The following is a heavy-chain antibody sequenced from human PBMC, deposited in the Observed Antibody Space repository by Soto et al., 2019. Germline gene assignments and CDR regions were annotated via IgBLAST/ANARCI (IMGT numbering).Heavy chain of an antibody. J-gene: IGHJ4*02. CDR3: ARVRAAAGRRAYFDY. Sequence: QVQLQQWGAGLLKPSETLSLTCAVYGGSFSGYYWSWIRQPPGKGLEWIGEINHSGSTNYNPSLKSRVTISVDTSKNQFSLKLSSVTAADTAVYYYARVRAAAGRRAYFDYWGQGTLVTVSS. CDR2: INHSGST. CDR1: GGSFSGYY. V-gene: IGHV4-34*01. D-gene: IGHD6-13*01.